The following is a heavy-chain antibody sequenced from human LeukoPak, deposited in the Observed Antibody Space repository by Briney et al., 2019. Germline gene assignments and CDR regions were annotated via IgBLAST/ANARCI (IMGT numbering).Heavy chain of an antibody. Sequence: PSETLSLTCTVSGYSISSGYYWGWIRQPPGKGLEWIGSIYHSGSTYYNPSLKSRVTISVDTSKNQFSLKLSSVTAADTAVYYCARGRGGVSYFDYWGQGTLVTVSS. CDR1: GYSISSGYY. CDR2: IYHSGST. D-gene: IGHD3-16*01. J-gene: IGHJ4*02. V-gene: IGHV4-38-2*02. CDR3: ARGRGGVSYFDY.